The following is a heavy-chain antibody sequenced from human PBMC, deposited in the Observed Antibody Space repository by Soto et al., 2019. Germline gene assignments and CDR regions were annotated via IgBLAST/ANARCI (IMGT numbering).Heavy chain of an antibody. CDR3: ARYCSGGSCYSYYYYGMDV. Sequence: ASVKVSCKASGGTFSSYAISWVRQAPGQGLEWMGGIIPIFGTANYAQKFQGRVTITADESTSTAYMELSSLRSEDTAVYYCARYCSGGSCYSYYYYGMDVWGQGTTVTVSS. J-gene: IGHJ6*02. D-gene: IGHD2-15*01. V-gene: IGHV1-69*13. CDR2: IIPIFGTA. CDR1: GGTFSSYA.